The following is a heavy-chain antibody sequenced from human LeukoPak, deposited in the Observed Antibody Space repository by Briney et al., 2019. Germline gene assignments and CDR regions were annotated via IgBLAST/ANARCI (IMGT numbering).Heavy chain of an antibody. D-gene: IGHD1-26*01. CDR2: ISAYNGNT. CDR1: GYTFTSYG. CDR3: ARVHGVGANAFDI. Sequence: RASVQVSCQASGYTFTSYGISWVRQAPGQGLEWMGWISAYNGNTSYAQKLQGRVTMTTDTSTSTAYMELRSLRSDDTAVYYCARVHGVGANAFDIWGQGTMVTVSS. V-gene: IGHV1-18*01. J-gene: IGHJ3*02.